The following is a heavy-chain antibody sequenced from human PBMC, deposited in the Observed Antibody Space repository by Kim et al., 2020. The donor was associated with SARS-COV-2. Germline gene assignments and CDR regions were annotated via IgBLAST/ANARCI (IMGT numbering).Heavy chain of an antibody. Sequence: GGSLRLSCATSGFTFSAYDMNWVRLPPGKGLEWLSFITKNSAPIYYADSVKGRFTISRDNAKNSLYLQMNSLRDEDTGVYYCVRDRWGGAFDNWGQGTMVTVSS. D-gene: IGHD3-16*01. V-gene: IGHV3-48*02. CDR3: VRDRWGGAFDN. CDR2: ITKNSAPI. J-gene: IGHJ3*02. CDR1: GFTFSAYD.